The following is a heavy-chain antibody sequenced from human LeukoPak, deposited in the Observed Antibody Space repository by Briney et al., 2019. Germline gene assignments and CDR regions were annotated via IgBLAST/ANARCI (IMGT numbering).Heavy chain of an antibody. CDR2: ITSGSSYL. CDR1: GFTFSAYS. V-gene: IGHV3-21*01. J-gene: IGHJ4*02. Sequence: GGSLRLSCAASGFTFSAYSLTWVRQAPGKGLEWVASITSGSSYLYYADSMRGRFTISRDTAKSSVYLQMNSLRAEDTAVYYCARARLYYYDTSGFYYFEHWGQGTLVTVSS. D-gene: IGHD3-22*01. CDR3: ARARLYYYDTSGFYYFEH.